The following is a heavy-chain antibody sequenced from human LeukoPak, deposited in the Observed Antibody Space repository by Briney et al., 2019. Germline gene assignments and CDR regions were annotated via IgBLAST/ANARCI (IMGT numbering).Heavy chain of an antibody. D-gene: IGHD3-3*01. V-gene: IGHV3-48*01. Sequence: GGFLRLSCATSGFTFSSYSMNWVRQAPGKGLEWVSYISSSSSTIYYAGSVKGRFTISRDNAKNSLYLQMNSLRAEDTAVYYCARDSPYESRFDIWGQGTMVTVSS. CDR2: ISSSSSTI. CDR3: ARDSPYESRFDI. J-gene: IGHJ3*02. CDR1: GFTFSSYS.